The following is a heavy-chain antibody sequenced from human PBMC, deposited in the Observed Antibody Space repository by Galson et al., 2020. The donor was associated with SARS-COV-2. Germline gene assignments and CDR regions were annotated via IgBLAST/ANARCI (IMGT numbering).Heavy chain of an antibody. V-gene: IGHV3-7*03. CDR3: ARDNWNDFWATDYANNYGMDV. J-gene: IGHJ6*02. Sequence: GGSLRLSCAASGFTFSSYWMSWVRQAPGKGLEWVANIKQDGSEKYYVDSVKGRFTISRDNAKNSLYLQMNSLRAEDTAVYYCARDNWNDFWATDYANNYGMDVWGQGTTVTVSS. CDR2: IKQDGSEK. D-gene: IGHD1-1*01. CDR1: GFTFSSYW.